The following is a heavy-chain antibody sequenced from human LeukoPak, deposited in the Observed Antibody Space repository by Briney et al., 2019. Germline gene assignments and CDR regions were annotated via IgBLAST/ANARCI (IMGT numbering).Heavy chain of an antibody. D-gene: IGHD6-19*01. CDR3: ASPYSSGWYGEAFDY. Sequence: GRSLRLSCAASGFTFSSYAMHWVRQAPGKGLEWVAVISYDGSNKYYADSVKGRFTTSRDNSKNTLYLQMNSLRAEDTAVYYCASPYSSGWYGEAFDYWGQGTLVTVSS. V-gene: IGHV3-30*04. CDR1: GFTFSSYA. J-gene: IGHJ4*02. CDR2: ISYDGSNK.